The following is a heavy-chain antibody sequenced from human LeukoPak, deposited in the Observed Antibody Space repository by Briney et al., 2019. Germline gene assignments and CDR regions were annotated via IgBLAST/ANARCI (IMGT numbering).Heavy chain of an antibody. V-gene: IGHV3-15*07. CDR1: GFTFSNAW. Sequence: GGSLRLSCAASGFTFSNAWMNWVRLAPGKGLEWVGRIKSKTDGGTTGYAAPVKGRFTISRDDSKNTLYLQINSLKTEDTAVYYCTTAEPELYGDYAYQFDYWGQGTLVTVSS. CDR2: IKSKTDGGTT. CDR3: TTAEPELYGDYAYQFDY. D-gene: IGHD4-17*01. J-gene: IGHJ4*02.